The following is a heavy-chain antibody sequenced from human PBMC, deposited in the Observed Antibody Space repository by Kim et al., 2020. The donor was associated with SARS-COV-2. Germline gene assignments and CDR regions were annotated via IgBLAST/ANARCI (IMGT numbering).Heavy chain of an antibody. CDR3: VHRPQHLGGPGFDP. D-gene: IGHD6-13*01. V-gene: IGHV2-5*02. J-gene: IGHJ5*02. CDR2: IYSDDNK. CDR1: GFSLSTSGVG. Sequence: SGPTLVNPTQTLTLTCTFSGFSLSTSGVGVVWIRQPPGRALEWLAVIYSDDNKFYSPSLKSRLTITKDTSKNQVILTMTNMDPVDAATYYCVHRPQHLGGPGFDPWGQGTLVTVSS.